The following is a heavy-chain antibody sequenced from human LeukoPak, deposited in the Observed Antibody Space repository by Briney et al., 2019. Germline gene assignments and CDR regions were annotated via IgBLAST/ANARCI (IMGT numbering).Heavy chain of an antibody. CDR1: GFTFSSYG. Sequence: PGRSLRLSCAASGFTFSSYGMFWVRQAPGKGLVWVGVIRYDGRQKHYADSVKGRFTISRDNSKDNLYLQMNSLRVEDTAVYYCAKGDCWTGVGEFFHPWGQGTLVTVSS. V-gene: IGHV3-33*06. CDR3: AKGDCWTGVGEFFHP. J-gene: IGHJ1*01. D-gene: IGHD3/OR15-3a*01. CDR2: IRYDGRQK.